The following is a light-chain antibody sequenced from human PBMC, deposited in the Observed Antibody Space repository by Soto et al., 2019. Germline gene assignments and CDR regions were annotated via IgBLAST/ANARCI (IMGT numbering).Light chain of an antibody. CDR1: QSVSSY. J-gene: IGKJ2*01. CDR2: DAS. CDR3: QQRSGWYT. V-gene: IGKV3-11*01. Sequence: IVLTQSPATLSLSPGERATLSCRASQSVSSYLAWYQQKPGQAPRLLIYDASNRATGIPARFSGSGSGTDFTLTISSLEPEDFAIYYCQQRSGWYTFGQGTKLEIK.